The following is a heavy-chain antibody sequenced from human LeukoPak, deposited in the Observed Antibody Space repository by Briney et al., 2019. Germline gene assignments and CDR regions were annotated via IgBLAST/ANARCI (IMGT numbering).Heavy chain of an antibody. J-gene: IGHJ6*02. D-gene: IGHD3-3*01. V-gene: IGHV4-59*11. CDR3: ARDYDFSGGHYYYGLDV. Sequence: SETLSLTCTVSGGSNGSHLWNWIRQPPGKGLEWVGYIHYSGNTNYNPSLQSRLTISVDTSKNQFSLRLRSVIAADTAIYYCARDYDFSGGHYYYGLDVWGQGTTVTVSS. CDR1: GGSNGSHL. CDR2: IHYSGNT.